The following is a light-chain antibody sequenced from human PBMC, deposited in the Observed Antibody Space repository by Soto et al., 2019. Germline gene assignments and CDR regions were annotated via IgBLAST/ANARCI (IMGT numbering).Light chain of an antibody. CDR2: DAS. Sequence: HMTHAPSTLSASVLYRVTISFRSSQVISTWLSWYQQKPGKAPKLLIFDASTLEGGVPSRFSGSGSGTDFNLTINSLQPEDFATYFCQQSFTTPLTFGGGTKVDI. V-gene: IGKV1-5*01. CDR3: QQSFTTPLT. CDR1: QVISTW. J-gene: IGKJ4*01.